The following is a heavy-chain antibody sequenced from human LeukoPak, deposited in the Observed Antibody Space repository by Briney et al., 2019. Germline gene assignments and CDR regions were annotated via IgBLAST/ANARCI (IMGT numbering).Heavy chain of an antibody. V-gene: IGHV5-51*01. CDR2: IYPGDSDT. CDR1: GYSFTSYW. D-gene: IGHD3-10*01. J-gene: IGHJ6*03. CDR3: ARLISGSGSSPYYYYYMDV. Sequence: GESLKVYCNGSGYSFTSYWIGGVRQMPGKGLEWMGIIYPGDSDTSYSPSFQGQVTISADKSISTAYLQWSSLKASDTAMYYCARLISGSGSSPYYYYYMDVWGKGTTVTVSS.